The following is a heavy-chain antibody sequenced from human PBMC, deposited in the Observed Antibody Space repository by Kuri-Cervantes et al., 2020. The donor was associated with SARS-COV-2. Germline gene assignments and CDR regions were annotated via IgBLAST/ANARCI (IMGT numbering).Heavy chain of an antibody. V-gene: IGHV3-64*01. CDR1: GFTFSSYA. CDR2: ISSNGGST. Sequence: GESLKISCAASGFTFSSYAMHWVRQAPGKGLEYVSAISSNGGSTYYANSVKGRFTISRDNSKNTLYLQMNSLRAEDTAVYYCARDFAGGDRGSSSSFSYYYGMDVWGQGTTVTVSS. J-gene: IGHJ6*02. D-gene: IGHD6-6*01. CDR3: ARDFAGGDRGSSSSFSYYYGMDV.